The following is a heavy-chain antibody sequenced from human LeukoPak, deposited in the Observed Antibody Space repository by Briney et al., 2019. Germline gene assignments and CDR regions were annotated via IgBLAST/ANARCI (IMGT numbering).Heavy chain of an antibody. V-gene: IGHV3-23*01. CDR3: AKDFRIGYSAHFDY. CDR2: IYENGGTT. J-gene: IGHJ4*02. Sequence: GXSLRLSCVGSGFTFRSHAMSWVRQAPEKGLEFVSGIYENGGTTYYADSVKGRFSISRDNSKNTLYLQMDSLRGEDTAVYYCAKDFRIGYSAHFDYWGQGALVTVSS. D-gene: IGHD2-21*01. CDR1: GFTFRSHA.